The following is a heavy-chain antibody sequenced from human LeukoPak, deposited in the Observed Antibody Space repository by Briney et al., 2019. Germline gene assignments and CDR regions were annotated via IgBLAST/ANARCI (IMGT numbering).Heavy chain of an antibody. CDR3: ASVVVAAVYGMDV. CDR1: GFTFSSYA. V-gene: IGHV3-23*01. J-gene: IGHJ6*02. D-gene: IGHD2-15*01. Sequence: PGGSLRLSCAASGFTFSSYAMSWVRQAPGKGLEWVSAISVSGGSTYYAASGKGRSTNYRDHSKNTLYLQMNSLRGEDTAVYYCASVVVAAVYGMDVWGQGTTVTVSS. CDR2: ISVSGGST.